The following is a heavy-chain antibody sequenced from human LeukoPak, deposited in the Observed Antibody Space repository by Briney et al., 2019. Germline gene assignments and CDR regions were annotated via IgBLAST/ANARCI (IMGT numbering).Heavy chain of an antibody. Sequence: GGYLRLSCAASGFTFDDYAMHWVRQAPGKGLEWVSGISWNSVNIGYEDSVKGRFTISRDNAKNSLYLQMHSLRPEDTALYYCVKDRGLRNQWLQLTYDSWGQGTPVTVSS. D-gene: IGHD5-24*01. J-gene: IGHJ4*02. CDR2: ISWNSVNI. CDR3: VKDRGLRNQWLQLTYDS. V-gene: IGHV3-9*01. CDR1: GFTFDDYA.